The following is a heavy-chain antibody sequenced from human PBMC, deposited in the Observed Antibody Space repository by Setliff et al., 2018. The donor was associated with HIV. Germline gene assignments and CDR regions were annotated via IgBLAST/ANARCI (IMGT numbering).Heavy chain of an antibody. Sequence: GGSLRLSCAASGFTFSSYWMSWVRQAPGKGLEWVANIKQDGSEKYYVDSVKGRFTISRDNAKNSLYLQMNSLRAEDTAVYYCAKDPPGDYNGMPGDIWGQGTMVTVSS. CDR2: IKQDGSEK. CDR3: AKDPPGDYNGMPGDI. D-gene: IGHD1-1*01. V-gene: IGHV3-7*03. CDR1: GFTFSSYW. J-gene: IGHJ3*02.